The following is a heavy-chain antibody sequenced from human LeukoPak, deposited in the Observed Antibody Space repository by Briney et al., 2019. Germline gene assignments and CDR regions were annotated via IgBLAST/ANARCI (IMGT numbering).Heavy chain of an antibody. CDR3: ARHGYTASHYFLDF. Sequence: SETLSLTCTVSSGSINSYYWGWVRQPAGRGLEWIGRIYTTGKTDYNPSLKSRPTMSVDTSKRQFSLNLRSVTAADTAIYYCARHGYTASHYFLDFWSQGTLVTVSS. J-gene: IGHJ4*02. CDR2: IYTTGKT. D-gene: IGHD3-16*01. V-gene: IGHV4-4*07. CDR1: SGSINSYY.